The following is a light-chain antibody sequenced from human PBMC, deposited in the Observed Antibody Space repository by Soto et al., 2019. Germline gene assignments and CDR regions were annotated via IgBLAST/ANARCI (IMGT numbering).Light chain of an antibody. CDR2: GTS. CDR3: QQYENSPIT. Sequence: EMVMTQSPATLSVSPGERATLSCRASQSVSSNLAWYQQKPGQAPRLLISGTSNRATGIPDRFSGSGSGTDFTLTINRLEPEDFAVYYCQQYENSPITFGQGTRLEIK. J-gene: IGKJ5*01. CDR1: QSVSSN. V-gene: IGKV3-20*01.